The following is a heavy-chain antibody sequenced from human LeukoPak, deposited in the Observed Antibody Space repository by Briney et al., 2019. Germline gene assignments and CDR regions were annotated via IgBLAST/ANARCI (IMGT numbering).Heavy chain of an antibody. CDR2: INHSGST. CDR3: ARTEIVGATLFNY. J-gene: IGHJ4*02. D-gene: IGHD1-26*01. CDR1: GGSFSGYY. Sequence: SETLSLTCAVYGGSFSGYYWSWIRQPPGKGLEWIGEINHSGSTNYNPSLKSRVTISVDTSKNQFSLKLSSVTAADTAVYYCARTEIVGATLFNYWGQGTLVTVSS. V-gene: IGHV4-34*01.